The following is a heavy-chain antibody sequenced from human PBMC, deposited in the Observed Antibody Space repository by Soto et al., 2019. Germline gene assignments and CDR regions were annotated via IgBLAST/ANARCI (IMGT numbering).Heavy chain of an antibody. CDR3: ARGVGGSGLNWFDP. V-gene: IGHV4-59*12. Sequence: PSETLSLTCTFSGSSIIGYYWTWIRQSPERGLEWIGYIHYSGGANYNPSLNSRLTMSVGRSKSQFSMKLASVTAADTAVYYCARGVGGSGLNWFDPWGQGTLVTVSS. CDR2: IHYSGGA. D-gene: IGHD6-19*01. J-gene: IGHJ5*02. CDR1: GSSIIGYY.